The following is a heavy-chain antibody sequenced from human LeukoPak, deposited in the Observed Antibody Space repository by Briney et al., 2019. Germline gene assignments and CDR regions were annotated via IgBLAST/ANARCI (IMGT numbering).Heavy chain of an antibody. Sequence: GGSLRLSCAASGFTFSGYSMNWVRQAPGKGLEWVSSISSSSSYIYYADSVKGRFTISRDNAKNSLYLQMNSLRAEDTAVYYCARADAAAAGFDYWGQGTLVTVSS. D-gene: IGHD6-13*01. CDR2: ISSSSSYI. V-gene: IGHV3-21*01. J-gene: IGHJ4*02. CDR3: ARADAAAAGFDY. CDR1: GFTFSGYS.